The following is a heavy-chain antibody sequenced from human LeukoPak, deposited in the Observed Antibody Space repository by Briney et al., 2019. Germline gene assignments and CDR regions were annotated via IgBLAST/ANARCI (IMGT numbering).Heavy chain of an antibody. D-gene: IGHD1-1*01. J-gene: IGHJ6*02. Sequence: ASVKVSCKASGDIFRRYGVTWARQAPGQGPEWMGWVRPYNGDPEYAQKFQGRVTMSTDTYTDTSYMELRSLGSDDTAVYYCARPYSANWHPHPYRMDVWGQGTTVIVSS. CDR3: ARPYSANWHPHPYRMDV. V-gene: IGHV1-18*04. CDR2: VRPYNGDP. CDR1: GDIFRRYG.